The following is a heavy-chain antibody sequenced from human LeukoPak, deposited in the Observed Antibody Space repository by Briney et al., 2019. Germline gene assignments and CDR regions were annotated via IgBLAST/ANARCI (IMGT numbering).Heavy chain of an antibody. Sequence: ASVKVSCKASGYTFTSYYMHWVRQAPGQGLEWMGIINPSGGSTSYAQKFQGRVTMTRDMSTSTVYMELSSLRSEDTAAYYCARVRHYYYYMDVWGKGTTVTVSS. CDR3: ARVRHYYYYMDV. J-gene: IGHJ6*03. CDR1: GYTFTSYY. CDR2: INPSGGST. V-gene: IGHV1-46*01.